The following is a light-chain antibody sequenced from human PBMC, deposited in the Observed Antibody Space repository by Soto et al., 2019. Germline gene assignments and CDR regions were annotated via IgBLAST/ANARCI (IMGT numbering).Light chain of an antibody. Sequence: EIVLTQSPGTLSLSPGERATLSCRASQSVSSSYLAWYQQKPGQAPRLLIYGASSRATGIPDRFSGSGSGTDLTLTISRLEPEDFAVYSCQQYGSSPPYTFGQGTKLEIK. V-gene: IGKV3-20*01. CDR2: GAS. CDR3: QQYGSSPPYT. J-gene: IGKJ2*01. CDR1: QSVSSSY.